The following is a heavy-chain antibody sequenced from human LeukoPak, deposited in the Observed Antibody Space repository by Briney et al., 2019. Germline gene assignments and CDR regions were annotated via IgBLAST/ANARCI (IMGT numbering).Heavy chain of an antibody. D-gene: IGHD6-19*01. CDR2: IYYSGIT. J-gene: IGHJ5*02. CDR3: ARHRRAGYSRGSSWWFDP. CDR1: GGSISSSSYY. Sequence: SETLSLTCTVSGGSISSSSYYWGWIRQPPGKGLEWIVSIYYSGITYQNPSLKSRVNTSVDTSKKQYSLKLSSVTAEDTAVYYWARHRRAGYSRGSSWWFDPWGEGTLVTVSS. V-gene: IGHV4-39*01.